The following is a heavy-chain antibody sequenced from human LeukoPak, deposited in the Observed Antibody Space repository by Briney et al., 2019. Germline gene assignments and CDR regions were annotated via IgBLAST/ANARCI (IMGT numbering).Heavy chain of an antibody. Sequence: ASVKVSCKASGYIFTGYYMHWVRQAPGQGLEWMGWINPNSGGTIYAQKFQGRVTMTRDTSISTAYMELSRLRSDDTAVYYCARGGDSSSWYGWFDPWGQGTLVTVSS. CDR3: ARGGDSSSWYGWFDP. D-gene: IGHD6-13*01. CDR2: INPNSGGT. CDR1: GYIFTGYY. J-gene: IGHJ5*02. V-gene: IGHV1-2*02.